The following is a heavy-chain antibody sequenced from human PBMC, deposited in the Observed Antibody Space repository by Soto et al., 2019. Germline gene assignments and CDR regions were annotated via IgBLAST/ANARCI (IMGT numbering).Heavy chain of an antibody. CDR3: ERERAVPAAIRAALGLSTYYSYGIDF. CDR2: IWYDGSNK. V-gene: IGHV3-33*01. CDR1: GFPFSSYG. D-gene: IGHD2-2*01. Sequence: GVSLSLSCSASGFPFSSYGMHWVLQAPGQGLEWVAVIWYDGSNKYYADSVKGRFTISRDNSKNTRYLQMNSLRAEDTAVYYCERERAVPAAIRAALGLSTYYSYGIDFWGKGTPVT. J-gene: IGHJ6*04.